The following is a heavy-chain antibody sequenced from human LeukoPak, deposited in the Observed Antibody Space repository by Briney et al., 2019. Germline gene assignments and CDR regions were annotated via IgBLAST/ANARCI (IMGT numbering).Heavy chain of an antibody. CDR1: GGSISSSSYY. CDR2: IYYSGST. CDR3: ARDGYGDYHMDV. D-gene: IGHD4-17*01. J-gene: IGHJ6*03. Sequence: PSETLSLTCTVSGGSISSSSYYWGWIRQPPGKGLEWIGSIYYSGSTYYNPSLKSRVTISVDTSKNQFSLKLSSVTAADTAVYYCARDGYGDYHMDVWGKGTTVTVSS. V-gene: IGHV4-39*07.